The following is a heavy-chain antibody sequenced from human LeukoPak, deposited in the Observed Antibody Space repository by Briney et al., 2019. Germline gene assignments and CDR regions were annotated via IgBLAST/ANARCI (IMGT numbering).Heavy chain of an antibody. CDR2: VNPYNGET. V-gene: IGHV1-8*03. J-gene: IGHJ4*02. D-gene: IGHD3-16*02. CDR1: GYTFTSYD. CDR3: ARGQWGSYGSWYYDY. Sequence: ASVKVSCKASGYTFTSYDINWVRQATGQGLEWMGWVNPYNGETGYAQKFQGRVTITRDTSTNTAYMELNSLTSEDTAVFYCARGQWGSYGSWYYDYWGQGTLVTVSS.